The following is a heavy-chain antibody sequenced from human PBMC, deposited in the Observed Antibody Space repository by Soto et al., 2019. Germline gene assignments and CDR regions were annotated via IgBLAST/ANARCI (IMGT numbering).Heavy chain of an antibody. CDR2: IKSKTDGGTT. D-gene: IGHD3-10*01. J-gene: IGHJ6*02. Sequence: EVQLVESGGGLVKPGGSLRLSCAASGFTFSNAWMNWVRQAPGKGLEWVGRIKSKTDGGTTDYAAPVKGRFTISRDDSKNTLYLQMNSLKTECTAVYYCTTDHGSPIELCYYYYGMDVWGQGTTVTVSS. CDR1: GFTFSNAW. CDR3: TTDHGSPIELCYYYYGMDV. V-gene: IGHV3-15*07.